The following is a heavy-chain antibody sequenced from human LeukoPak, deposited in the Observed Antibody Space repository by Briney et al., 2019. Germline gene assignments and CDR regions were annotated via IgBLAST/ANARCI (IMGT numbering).Heavy chain of an antibody. Sequence: GGSLRLSCAASGFTFSNYWMSWVRQAPGKGLEWVANIKQDGSEKYYVDSVKGRFTISRDNAKNSLYLQMNSLRAADTAVYFCARVGFQNILLGPYDYWGQGTLVTVSS. CDR3: ARVGFQNILLGPYDY. J-gene: IGHJ4*02. D-gene: IGHD2-15*01. V-gene: IGHV3-7*01. CDR2: IKQDGSEK. CDR1: GFTFSNYW.